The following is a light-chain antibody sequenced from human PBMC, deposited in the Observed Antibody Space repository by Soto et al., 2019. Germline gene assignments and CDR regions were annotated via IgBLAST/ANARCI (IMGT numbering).Light chain of an antibody. Sequence: QSALTQPASVSGSPGQSITISCTGTSGDVGSYNLVSWYQHQPGKAPKLMIYEVTKRPSGVSNRFSSSKSDNTASLTISGLQAEDESDYYCCSDTGSHAVFGGGTQLTVL. CDR1: SGDVGSYNL. CDR2: EVT. CDR3: CSDTGSHAV. J-gene: IGLJ7*01. V-gene: IGLV2-23*02.